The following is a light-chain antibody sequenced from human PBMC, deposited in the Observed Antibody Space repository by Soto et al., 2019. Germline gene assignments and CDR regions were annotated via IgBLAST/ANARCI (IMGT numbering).Light chain of an antibody. CDR1: QSVGRDY. CDR2: DAS. J-gene: IGKJ5*01. V-gene: IGKV3-20*01. Sequence: EIVLTQSPGTLSLSPGERATLSCRASQSVGRDYLAWFQQKPGQPPRLLIHDASTRATGIPDRFSGSGSGTDFTLTINRLEPEDFAVYHCQQYAASPITFGQGTRLEIK. CDR3: QQYAASPIT.